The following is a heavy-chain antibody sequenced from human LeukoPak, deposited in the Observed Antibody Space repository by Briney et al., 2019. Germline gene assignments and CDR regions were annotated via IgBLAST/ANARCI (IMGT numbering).Heavy chain of an antibody. V-gene: IGHV3-9*03. Sequence: PGRSLRLSCAASGFTFDDYAMHWVRQAPGKGLEWVSGISWNSGSIGYADSVKGRFTISRDNAKNSLYLQMNSLRAEDMALYYCAKDRGSSGLWYFDLWGRGTLVTVSS. CDR3: AKDRGSSGLWYFDL. CDR1: GFTFDDYA. CDR2: ISWNSGSI. D-gene: IGHD6-13*01. J-gene: IGHJ2*01.